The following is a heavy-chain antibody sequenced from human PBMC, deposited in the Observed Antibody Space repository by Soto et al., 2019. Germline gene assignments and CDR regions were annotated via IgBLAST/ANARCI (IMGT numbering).Heavy chain of an antibody. CDR3: ARGVEDMTTAKAVRYFDL. CDR1: AGTFSTSA. Sequence: QVQLVQSGAEVEKPGSSVRVSCKSSAGTFSTSAIGWVRQAPGQGVEWMGGIIPFFGTANYAQKFQDRVRIPAHETTSTAYIDMRSLTSEDKAIYYSARGVEDMTTAKAVRYFDLWGPGTLVTVSP. V-gene: IGHV1-69*01. J-gene: IGHJ2*01. CDR2: IIPFFGTA. D-gene: IGHD4-4*01.